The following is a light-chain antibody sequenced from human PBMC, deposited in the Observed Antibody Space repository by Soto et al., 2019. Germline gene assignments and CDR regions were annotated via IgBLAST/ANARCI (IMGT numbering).Light chain of an antibody. V-gene: IGKV3-20*01. Sequence: EIVLTQSPGTLSLSPGESGTLSCRASQSLGTNFFAWFQQKPGQAPRLLIYVASTRATGIPDRLSGSGSGTDCTLSITRLEPEDSAVYDCQHYGVSPRTFGQGTKVQIQ. CDR1: QSLGTNF. CDR2: VAS. CDR3: QHYGVSPRT. J-gene: IGKJ1*01.